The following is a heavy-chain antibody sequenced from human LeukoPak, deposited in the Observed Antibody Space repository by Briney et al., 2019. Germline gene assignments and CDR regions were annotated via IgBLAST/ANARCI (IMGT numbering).Heavy chain of an antibody. CDR3: ARLLTGAAFDI. J-gene: IGHJ3*02. D-gene: IGHD7-27*01. CDR2: IYSGGST. CDR1: GFTVSSNY. Sequence: HPGGSLRLSFAASGFTVSSNYMSWVRQAPGEGLEWVSVIYSGGSTYYADSVKGRFTISRDNSKNTLYLQMNSLRAEDTAVYYCARLLTGAAFDIWGQGTMVTVSS. V-gene: IGHV3-53*01.